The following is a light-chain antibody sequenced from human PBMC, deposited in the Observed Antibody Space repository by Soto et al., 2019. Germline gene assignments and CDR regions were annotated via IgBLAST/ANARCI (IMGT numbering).Light chain of an antibody. CDR1: QSVSSSY. V-gene: IGKV3-20*01. J-gene: IGKJ4*01. Sequence: EIVLTQSPGTLSLSPGERATLSCRASQSVSSSYLAWYQQKPGQAPRLLIYGASSRATGIPDRSSGSGSGTDFTLPISRLEPEDFAVYYCQQYDSSPLTFGGGTKLEIK. CDR2: GAS. CDR3: QQYDSSPLT.